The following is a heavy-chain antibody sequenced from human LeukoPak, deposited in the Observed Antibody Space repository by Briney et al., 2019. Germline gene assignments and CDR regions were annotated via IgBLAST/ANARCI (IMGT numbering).Heavy chain of an antibody. CDR3: ARDSAPAGPDFDY. J-gene: IGHJ4*02. D-gene: IGHD6-13*01. Sequence: ASVKVSCKASGFTFTSYPMNWVRQAPGQGLEWMGWINTNTGNPTYAQGFTGRFVFSLDTSASTAYLQISSLKAEDTAVYYCARDSAPAGPDFDYWGQGTLVTVSS. CDR1: GFTFTSYP. CDR2: INTNTGNP. V-gene: IGHV7-4-1*02.